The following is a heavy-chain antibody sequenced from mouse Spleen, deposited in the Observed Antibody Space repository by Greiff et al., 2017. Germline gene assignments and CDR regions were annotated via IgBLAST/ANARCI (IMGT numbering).Heavy chain of an antibody. CDR1: GYTFTSYW. V-gene: IGHV1-69*02. J-gene: IGHJ2*01. CDR3: ARRIGTFDY. CDR2: IDPSDSYT. Sequence: QVQLQQSGAELVKPGASVKLSCKASGYTFTSYWMHWVKQRPGQGLEWIGEIDPSDSYTNYNQKFKGKATLTVDKSSSTAYMQLSSLTSEDSAVYYCARRIGTFDYWGQGTTLTVSS.